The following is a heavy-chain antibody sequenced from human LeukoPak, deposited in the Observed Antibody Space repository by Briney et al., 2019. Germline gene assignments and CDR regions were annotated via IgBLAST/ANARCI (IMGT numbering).Heavy chain of an antibody. D-gene: IGHD5-12*01. CDR3: ARDSENIVATVKFDY. Sequence: SETLSLTCTVSGYSISSGYYWGWIRQPPGKGLEWIGSIYHSGSTYYNPSLKSRVTISVDTSKNQFSLKLSSVTAADTAVYYCARDSENIVATVKFDYWGQGTLVTVSS. J-gene: IGHJ4*02. CDR1: GYSISSGYY. CDR2: IYHSGST. V-gene: IGHV4-38-2*02.